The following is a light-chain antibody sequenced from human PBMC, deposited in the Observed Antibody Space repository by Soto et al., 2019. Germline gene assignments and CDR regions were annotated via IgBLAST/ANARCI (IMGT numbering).Light chain of an antibody. CDR3: CSHAGSGIFECV. CDR1: SSDVGAYNL. Sequence: QSALTQPASVSGSPGQSITISCTGTSSDVGAYNLVSWYQQHPGNAPKLIIYEVTKRPSGVSNRFSGSKSGNTASLTISGLQAEDDADYYCCSHAGSGIFECVFGGGTKLTVL. CDR2: EVT. J-gene: IGLJ3*02. V-gene: IGLV2-23*02.